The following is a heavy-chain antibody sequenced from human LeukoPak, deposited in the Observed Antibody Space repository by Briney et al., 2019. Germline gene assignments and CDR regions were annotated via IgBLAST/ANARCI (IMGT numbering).Heavy chain of an antibody. V-gene: IGHV4-59*01. CDR1: GGPITGYY. J-gene: IGHJ4*02. CDR2: IYSSGGT. CDR3: ARSNYGYQKPLDY. Sequence: SETLSLTCTVSGGPITGYYWSWIRQPPGKGLEYIGYIYSSGGTKYSSSLKGRVTISIDTSKNQISLKLNSLTAADTAIFYCARSNYGYQKPLDYWGQGTLVTVSS. D-gene: IGHD3-10*01.